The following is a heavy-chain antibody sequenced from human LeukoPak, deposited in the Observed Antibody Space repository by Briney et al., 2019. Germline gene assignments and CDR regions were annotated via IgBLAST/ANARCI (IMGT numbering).Heavy chain of an antibody. CDR2: IKQDGSEK. V-gene: IGHV3-7*01. D-gene: IGHD5-18*01. Sequence: GGSLRLSCAASGFTFSSYWMSWVRQAPGKGLEWVANIKQDGSEKYYVDSVKGRFTISRDNAKNSLYLQMNSLRAEDTAVYYCAREEYGYALSPENFDYWGQGTLVTVSS. CDR3: AREEYGYALSPENFDY. CDR1: GFTFSSYW. J-gene: IGHJ4*02.